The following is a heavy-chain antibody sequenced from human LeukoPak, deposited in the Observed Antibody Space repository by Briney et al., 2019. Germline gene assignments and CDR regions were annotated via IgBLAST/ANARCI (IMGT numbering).Heavy chain of an antibody. V-gene: IGHV5-51*01. Sequence: GESLKISCKGSGYTFTSYWIAWVRQMPGKGLEWMGIIYPGDSDTRYSPSFQGQVTISADKSISTVYLQWSSLKASDTAMYYCAIGWGDYYGSGSYSPGRFDYWGQGTLVTVSS. CDR1: GYTFTSYW. J-gene: IGHJ4*02. CDR3: AIGWGDYYGSGSYSPGRFDY. CDR2: IYPGDSDT. D-gene: IGHD3-10*01.